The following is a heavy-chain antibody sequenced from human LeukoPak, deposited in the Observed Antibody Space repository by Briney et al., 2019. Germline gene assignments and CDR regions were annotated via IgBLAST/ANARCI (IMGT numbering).Heavy chain of an antibody. D-gene: IGHD5-18*01. CDR1: GFTFSSYA. V-gene: IGHV3-23*01. J-gene: IGHJ3*02. CDR3: ARDRPRGYSYGYRGGAFDI. Sequence: GGSLRLSCAASGFTFSSYAVSWVRQAPGKGLEWVAAISGSGGSTYYADSVKGRFTISRDNSKSTLYLQMNSLRPEDTAVYYCARDRPRGYSYGYRGGAFDIWGQGTMVTVSS. CDR2: ISGSGGST.